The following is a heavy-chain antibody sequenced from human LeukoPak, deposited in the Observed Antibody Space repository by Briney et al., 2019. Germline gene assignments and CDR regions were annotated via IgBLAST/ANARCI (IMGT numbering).Heavy chain of an antibody. CDR1: GFSFSVYE. V-gene: IGHV3-48*03. Sequence: GGSLRLSCAASGFSFSVYEMHWVRQAPGKGLEWISDISSSGSTTYYADSVKGRFTISRDNAKRFLYLQMNSLRAEDTAKYYCAKLSWRELLSDDFDYRGQGTLVTVSS. D-gene: IGHD1-26*01. CDR3: AKLSWRELLSDDFDY. J-gene: IGHJ4*02. CDR2: ISSSGSTT.